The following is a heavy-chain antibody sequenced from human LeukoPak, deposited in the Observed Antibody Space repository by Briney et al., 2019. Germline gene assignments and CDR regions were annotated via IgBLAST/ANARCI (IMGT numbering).Heavy chain of an antibody. CDR2: ISYDGNNE. CDR1: GFTFGAYA. V-gene: IGHV3-30*04. Sequence: GRSLRLSCAASGFTFGAYAMHWVRQSPGKGLEWVALISYDGNNEWYADSVKGRFTVSRDNSKNTLYLQMNSLRVEDTAVYYCARGHPHGWELYLDYWGQGTLVTVSS. D-gene: IGHD1-26*01. J-gene: IGHJ4*02. CDR3: ARGHPHGWELYLDY.